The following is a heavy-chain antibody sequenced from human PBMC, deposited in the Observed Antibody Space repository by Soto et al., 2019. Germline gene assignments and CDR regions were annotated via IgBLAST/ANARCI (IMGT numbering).Heavy chain of an antibody. Sequence: GGSLRLSCAASGFTFSNAWMNWVRQAPGKGLEWVGRIKSKTDGGTTDYAAPVKGRFTISRDDSKNTLYLQMNSLKTEDTAVYYCTTAKDGSGSYTGYYFDYWGQGTLVTVSS. CDR3: TTAKDGSGSYTGYYFDY. D-gene: IGHD3-10*01. CDR1: GFTFSNAW. J-gene: IGHJ4*02. V-gene: IGHV3-15*07. CDR2: IKSKTDGGTT.